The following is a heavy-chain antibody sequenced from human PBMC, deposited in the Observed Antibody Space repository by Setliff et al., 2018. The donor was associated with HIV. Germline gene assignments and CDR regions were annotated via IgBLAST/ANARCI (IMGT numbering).Heavy chain of an antibody. V-gene: IGHV3-48*03. CDR1: GFTLSSHE. J-gene: IGHJ3*02. CDR3: ARDPAFGAFDI. CDR2: ISNSGTTI. Sequence: GGSLRLSCVASGFTLSSHEMSWVRQAPGKGLEWVSYISNSGTTIYYADSVKGRFTISRDNGKNSLYLQMTSLRADDTALYYCARDPAFGAFDIWGQGTMVTVSS. D-gene: IGHD3-10*01.